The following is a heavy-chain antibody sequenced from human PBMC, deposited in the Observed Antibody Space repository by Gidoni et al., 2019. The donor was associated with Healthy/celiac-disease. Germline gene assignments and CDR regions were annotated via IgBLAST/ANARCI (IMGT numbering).Heavy chain of an antibody. CDR3: ARTGLTGTTYAFDI. J-gene: IGHJ3*02. V-gene: IGHV3-7*01. D-gene: IGHD1-20*01. Sequence: EVQLVESGGGLVQPGGSLRLSCAASGFTFSRYWMSWVRQAQGKGLEWVANIKQDGSEKYYVDSVKGRFTISRDNAKNSLYLQMNSLRAEDTAVYYCARTGLTGTTYAFDIWGQGTMVTVSS. CDR1: GFTFSRYW. CDR2: IKQDGSEK.